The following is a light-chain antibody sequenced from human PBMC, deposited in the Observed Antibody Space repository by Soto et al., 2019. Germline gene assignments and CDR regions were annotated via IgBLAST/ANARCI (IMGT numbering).Light chain of an antibody. Sequence: AIQMTQSQSSLSASVGDTVTFTCRASQAIRNDLGWFQQRPGKPPKLLIYGISILQTGVPSRFSGSGSGTDFTLTISGLQPEDFATYYCLHDALFPYSFGQGTRLEI. J-gene: IGKJ2*03. CDR1: QAIRND. CDR2: GIS. V-gene: IGKV1-6*01. CDR3: LHDALFPYS.